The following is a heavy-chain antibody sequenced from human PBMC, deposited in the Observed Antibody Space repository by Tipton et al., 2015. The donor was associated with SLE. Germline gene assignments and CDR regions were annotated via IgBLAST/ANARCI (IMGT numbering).Heavy chain of an antibody. CDR3: ATITLYSPASFDI. Sequence: TLSLTCSVSGGSINNDGDYLCWIRQYPGKNLEWTWYISYSWTAYYTHYNPSLKSRVTMSIETSQNQFSLELNSVTAADTAVYYCATITLYSPASFDIWGQGTLVTVSS. CDR1: GGSINNDGDY. V-gene: IGHV4-31*03. D-gene: IGHD2-2*02. CDR2: ISYSWTA. J-gene: IGHJ3*02.